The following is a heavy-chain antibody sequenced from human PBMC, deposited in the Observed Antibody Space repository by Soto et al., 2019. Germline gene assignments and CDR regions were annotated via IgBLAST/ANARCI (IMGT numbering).Heavy chain of an antibody. J-gene: IGHJ4*02. V-gene: IGHV3-66*01. D-gene: IGHD6-6*01. CDR2: IYSGGST. Sequence: EVQLVESGGGLVQPGGSLRLSCAASGFTVSSNYMSWVRQAPGKGLEWVSVIYSGGSTYYADSVKGRFTISRDNSKNTLYLQMNSLRAEDTAVYYCARDETPYREYSSSSYWDQGTLVTVSS. CDR1: GFTVSSNY. CDR3: ARDETPYREYSSSSY.